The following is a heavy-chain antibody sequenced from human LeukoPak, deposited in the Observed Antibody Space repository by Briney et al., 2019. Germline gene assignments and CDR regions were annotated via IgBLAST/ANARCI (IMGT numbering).Heavy chain of an antibody. V-gene: IGHV1-69*06. D-gene: IGHD6-6*01. CDR3: ARAAGSSANEYYYYYYMDV. CDR1: GGTFSSYA. Sequence: ASVKVSCKASGGTFSSYAISWVRQAPGQGLEWMGGIIPIFGTANYAQKFQGRVTITADKSTSTAYMELSSLRSEDTAVYYCARAAGSSANEYYYYYYMDVWGKGTTVTVSS. J-gene: IGHJ6*03. CDR2: IIPIFGTA.